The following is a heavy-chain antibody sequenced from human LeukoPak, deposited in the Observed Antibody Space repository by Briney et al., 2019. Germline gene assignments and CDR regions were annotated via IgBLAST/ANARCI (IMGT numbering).Heavy chain of an antibody. CDR2: IHYSGST. D-gene: IGHD3-16*01. V-gene: IGHV4-59*01. CDR3: ARGAAGFSYD. Sequence: SSETLSLTCTVSGGSISSYYWSWVRQPPGKGLEWIGHIHYSGSTNYNPSLKSRVTISIDTSKNQFSLRLSSVTAADTGMYYCARGAAGFSYDWGQGTLVTVSS. J-gene: IGHJ4*02. CDR1: GGSISSYY.